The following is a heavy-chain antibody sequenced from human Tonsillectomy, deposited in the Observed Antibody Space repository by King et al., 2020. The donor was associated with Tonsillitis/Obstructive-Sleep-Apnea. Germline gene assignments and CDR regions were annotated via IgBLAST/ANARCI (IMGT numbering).Heavy chain of an antibody. D-gene: IGHD1-14*01. CDR2: INTNTGNP. J-gene: IGHJ5*02. V-gene: IGHV7-4-1*02. CDR3: AGDTPGRNTHPWFDP. CDR1: GYTFTSYA. Sequence: VQLVESGSELKKPGASVKVSCKASGYTFTSYAMNWVRQAPGQGLEWMGWINTNTGNPTYDQGFTGRFVFSLDTSVSTAYLQISSLKAEDTAVYYCAGDTPGRNTHPWFDPWGQGTLVTVSS.